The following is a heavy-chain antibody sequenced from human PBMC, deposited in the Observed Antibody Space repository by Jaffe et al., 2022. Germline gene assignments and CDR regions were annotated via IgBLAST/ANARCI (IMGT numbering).Heavy chain of an antibody. CDR3: ARGARAAAGLEYYFDS. Sequence: QLQLQESGPGLVKPSETLSLTCTVSGGSISSSSNYWDWIRQPPGKGLEWIGSMYYGGSTHYNPSLKSRVTISVDTSKSQFSLKLSSVTAADTAVYYCARGARAAAGLEYYFDSWGQGTLVTVSS. CDR2: MYYGGST. J-gene: IGHJ4*02. D-gene: IGHD6-13*01. V-gene: IGHV4-39*01. CDR1: GGSISSSSNY.